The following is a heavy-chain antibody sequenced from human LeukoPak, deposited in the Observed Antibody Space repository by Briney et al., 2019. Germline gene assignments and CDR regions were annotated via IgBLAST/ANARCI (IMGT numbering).Heavy chain of an antibody. V-gene: IGHV4-34*01. J-gene: IGHJ4*02. CDR3: ARAFPIVVVPAAIVGYYFDY. Sequence: SETLSLTCAVYGGSFSGYYWSWIRQPPGKGLEWIGEINHSRSTNYNTSLKSRVTISVDTSKNQFSLKLSSVTAADTAVYYCARAFPIVVVPAAIVGYYFDYWGQGTLVTVSS. CDR2: INHSRST. D-gene: IGHD2-2*01. CDR1: GGSFSGYY.